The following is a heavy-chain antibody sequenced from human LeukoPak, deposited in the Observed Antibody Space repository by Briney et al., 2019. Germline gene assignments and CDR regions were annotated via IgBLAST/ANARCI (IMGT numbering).Heavy chain of an antibody. V-gene: IGHV3-30*01. CDR2: ISYDGGNK. CDR3: ARDQVSYNGRTFDY. J-gene: IGHJ4*02. D-gene: IGHD5-24*01. CDR1: GFTFSSYA. Sequence: GGSLRLSCAASGFTFSSYAMHWVRQAPGKGLEWVAVISYDGGNKYYADSVKGRFTISRDNSKNTLYLQMNSLRAEGTAVYYCARDQVSYNGRTFDYWGQGTLVTVSS.